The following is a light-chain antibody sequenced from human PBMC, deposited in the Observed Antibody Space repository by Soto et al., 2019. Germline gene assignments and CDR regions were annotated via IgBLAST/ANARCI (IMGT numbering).Light chain of an antibody. J-gene: IGKJ3*01. Sequence: EIVLTQSPDTLSFSPGERATLSCRASQSFSSSYLAWYQQKPGQAPRLLIYGASSRATGIPDRFSGSGSGTDFTLTISSLEPEDFAMYYCQHYGSALFTIGPGTKVDVK. V-gene: IGKV3-20*01. CDR3: QHYGSALFT. CDR2: GAS. CDR1: QSFSSSY.